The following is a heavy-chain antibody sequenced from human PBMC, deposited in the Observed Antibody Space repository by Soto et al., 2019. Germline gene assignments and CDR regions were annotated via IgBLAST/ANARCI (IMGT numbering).Heavy chain of an antibody. Sequence: GASVKVSCKASGGTFSSYAISWVRQAPGQGLEWMGGIIPIFGTANYAQKFQGRVTITADESTSTAYMELSSLRSEDTAVYYCARVSLLGGSSLEGSYYYYGMDVWGQGTTVTVSS. CDR1: GGTFSSYA. CDR2: IIPIFGTA. V-gene: IGHV1-69*13. J-gene: IGHJ6*02. D-gene: IGHD1-26*01. CDR3: ARVSLLGGSSLEGSYYYYGMDV.